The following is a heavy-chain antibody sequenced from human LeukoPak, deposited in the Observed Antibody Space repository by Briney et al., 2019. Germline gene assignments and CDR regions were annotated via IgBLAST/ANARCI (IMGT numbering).Heavy chain of an antibody. CDR3: AXXXXXXXYDNSGQYYFDT. J-gene: IGHJ4*02. CDR2: ISFTGNT. Sequence: SETLSLTCTVSGGSISGYYWSWIRQSPGKRLEWIAYISFTGNTNYNPSLKSRVTISLDTSKTHFSLTLSSLTAADTAVYYCAXXXXXXXYDNSGQYYFDTWGQGALVTVSS. CDR1: GGSISGYY. D-gene: IGHD3-22*01. V-gene: IGHV4-59*08.